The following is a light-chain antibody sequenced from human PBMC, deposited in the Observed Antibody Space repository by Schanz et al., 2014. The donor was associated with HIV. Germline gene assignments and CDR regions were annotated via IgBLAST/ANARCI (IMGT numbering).Light chain of an antibody. CDR3: ISYTSDTVL. CDR2: EVN. J-gene: IGLJ2*01. Sequence: QSALTQPPSASGSPGQSVTISCTGTSSDVGGYNYVSWYQHHPAKPPKLIIYEVNKRPSGIPNRFSGSKSGNTASLTISGLQPEDEADYYCISYTSDTVLFGGGTKLTVL. CDR1: SSDVGGYNY. V-gene: IGLV2-8*01.